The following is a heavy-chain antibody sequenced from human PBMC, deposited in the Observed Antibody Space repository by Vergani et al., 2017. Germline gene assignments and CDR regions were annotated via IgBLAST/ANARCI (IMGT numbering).Heavy chain of an antibody. Sequence: QVQLVQSGAEVQKPESSVKVSCRASGGTFDTHAFSWVRQAPGQRLEWMGAIIPIFGTTNYAPKFQGGVSITADESTNVVYMELNRLKSEDTALYFCAKGSGFASPFNSWGQGSPVIVSS. CDR3: AKGSGFASPFNS. CDR1: GGTFDTHA. CDR2: IIPIFGTT. V-gene: IGHV1-69*01. D-gene: IGHD5-12*01. J-gene: IGHJ4*02.